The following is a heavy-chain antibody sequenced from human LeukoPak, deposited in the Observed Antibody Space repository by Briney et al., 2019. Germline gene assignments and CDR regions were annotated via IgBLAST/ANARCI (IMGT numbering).Heavy chain of an antibody. CDR3: ARWYSSSWYWFDP. J-gene: IGHJ5*02. CDR1: GFTFSDYY. Sequence: PGGSLRLSCAASGFTFSDYYMSWIRQAPGKGLEWVSYISSSGSTIYYADSVKGRFTISRDNAKNSLYLQMNSLRAEDTAVYYCARWYSSSWYWFDPWGQGTLVTVSS. V-gene: IGHV3-11*01. CDR2: ISSSGSTI. D-gene: IGHD6-13*01.